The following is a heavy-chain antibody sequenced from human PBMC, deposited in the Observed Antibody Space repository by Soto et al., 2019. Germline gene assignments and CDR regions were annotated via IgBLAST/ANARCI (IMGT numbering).Heavy chain of an antibody. V-gene: IGHV1-69*06. D-gene: IGHD3-3*01. Sequence: SVKVSCKASGVTLSSFINYPINWVRQAPGQGLEWMGGIVPNVGTVNYAQKFQGRVTVTADKSTGTAYMELSSLRSEDTALYYCARRDTSGFLRYFDNWGQGTLVTVSS. J-gene: IGHJ4*03. CDR1: GVTLSSFINYP. CDR3: ARRDTSGFLRYFDN. CDR2: IVPNVGTV.